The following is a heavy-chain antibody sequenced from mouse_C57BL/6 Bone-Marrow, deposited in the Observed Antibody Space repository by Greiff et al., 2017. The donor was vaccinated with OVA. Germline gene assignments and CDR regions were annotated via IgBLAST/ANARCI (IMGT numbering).Heavy chain of an antibody. J-gene: IGHJ3*01. CDR1: GYTFTSYW. CDR3: ARKGAYES. V-gene: IGHV1-69*01. D-gene: IGHD2-3*01. Sequence: VQLQQPGAELVMPGASVKLSCKASGYTFTSYWMHWVKQRPGQGLEWIGEIDPSDSYTNYNQKLKGKSTLTVDKSSSTAYMQLSSLTSEDSAVYYCARKGAYESWGQGTLVTVSA. CDR2: IDPSDSYT.